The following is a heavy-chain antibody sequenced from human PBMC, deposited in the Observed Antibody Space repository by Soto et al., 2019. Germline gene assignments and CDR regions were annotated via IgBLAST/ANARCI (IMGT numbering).Heavy chain of an antibody. Sequence: EVHLLESGGALVRLGGPLRPSCKAFGLPFSPNPLSWVRRAPGRGLGWASAIGGSGTGGRTYYADSVKGRFTISRDNSKNTVYLQMNSLRADDTAVYYCAKSPGGLDGYNSDYYGMDVWGQGTTVTVSS. V-gene: IGHV3-23*01. D-gene: IGHD5-12*01. CDR3: AKSPGGLDGYNSDYYGMDV. CDR1: GLPFSPNP. CDR2: IGGSGTGGRT. J-gene: IGHJ6*02.